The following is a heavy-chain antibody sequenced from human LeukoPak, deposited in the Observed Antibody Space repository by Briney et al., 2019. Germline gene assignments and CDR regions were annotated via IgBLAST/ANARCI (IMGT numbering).Heavy chain of an antibody. D-gene: IGHD3-22*01. CDR1: GFTFSSYA. V-gene: IGHV3-30-3*01. J-gene: IGHJ4*02. Sequence: PGGSLRLPCTASGFTFSSYAIHWVRQAPGKGLEWVTVISYDGSNQYYADSVKGRFTISRDNSNNTLYLQMNSLRAEDTAMHYCARDYYDSNGYSFDYWGQGTLVTVSS. CDR2: ISYDGSNQ. CDR3: ARDYYDSNGYSFDY.